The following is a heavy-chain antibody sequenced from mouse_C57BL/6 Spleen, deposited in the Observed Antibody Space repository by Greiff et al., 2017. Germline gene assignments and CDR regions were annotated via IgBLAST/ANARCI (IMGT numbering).Heavy chain of an antibody. CDR1: GYSITSGYY. Sequence: ESGPGLVKPSQSLSLTCSVTGYSITSGYYWNWIRQFPGNKQEWMGYISYDGSNNYNPSLKNRISITRDTSKNQFFLKLNSVTTEDTATYYCATFPNGYDERDHWGQGTTLTVSS. V-gene: IGHV3-6*01. CDR3: ATFPNGYDERDH. J-gene: IGHJ2*01. CDR2: ISYDGSN. D-gene: IGHD2-2*01.